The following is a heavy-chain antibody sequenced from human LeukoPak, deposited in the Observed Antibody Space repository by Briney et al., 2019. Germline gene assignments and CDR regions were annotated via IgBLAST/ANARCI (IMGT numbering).Heavy chain of an antibody. D-gene: IGHD4-23*01. V-gene: IGHV1-69*04. CDR2: IIPILGIA. J-gene: IGHJ4*02. Sequence: SVKVSCKASGGTFSSYAISWVRQAPGQGLEWMGRIIPILGIANYAQKFQGRVTITADKSTSTAYMELSSLRSEDTAVYYCARSRLRWPSDYWGQGTLVTVSS. CDR3: ARSRLRWPSDY. CDR1: GGTFSSYA.